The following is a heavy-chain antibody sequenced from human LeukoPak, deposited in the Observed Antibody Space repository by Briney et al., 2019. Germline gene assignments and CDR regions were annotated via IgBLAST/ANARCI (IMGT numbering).Heavy chain of an antibody. CDR2: ISYDGSNK. D-gene: IGHD2-21*02. CDR1: GFTFSSYA. Sequence: GGSLRLSCAASGFTFSSYAMHWVRQAPGKGLEGVAVISYDGSNKYYADSVKGRFTISRDNSKNTLYLQMNSLRAEDTAVYYCARVLTGSEPTFGYWGQGTLVTVSS. J-gene: IGHJ4*02. V-gene: IGHV3-30-3*01. CDR3: ARVLTGSEPTFGY.